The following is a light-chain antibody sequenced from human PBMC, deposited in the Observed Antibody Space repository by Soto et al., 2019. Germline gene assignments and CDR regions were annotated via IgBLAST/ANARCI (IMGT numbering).Light chain of an antibody. CDR2: AAS. J-gene: IGKJ3*01. Sequence: EIVLTQSPGTLSLSPGERATLSCRASQSINNRYLAWYQQKPGQAPRLLIYAASSSATGIPNRFSGSGSGTDFTHTISRLEPEDFAVYYCQQFGSSPGFTFGRGTKVDIK. CDR1: QSINNRY. V-gene: IGKV3-20*01. CDR3: QQFGSSPGFT.